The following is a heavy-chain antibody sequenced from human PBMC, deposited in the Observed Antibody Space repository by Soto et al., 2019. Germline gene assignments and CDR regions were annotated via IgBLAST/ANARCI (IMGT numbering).Heavy chain of an antibody. CDR3: AREAYGDYVNAFDI. V-gene: IGHV4-59*01. Sequence: ASETLSLTCTVSGGSISSYYWSWIRQPPGKGLEWIGYIYYSGSTNYNPSLKSRVTISVDTSKNQFSLKLSSVTAADTAVYYCAREAYGDYVNAFDIWGQGTMVTVS. D-gene: IGHD4-17*01. CDR2: IYYSGST. J-gene: IGHJ3*02. CDR1: GGSISSYY.